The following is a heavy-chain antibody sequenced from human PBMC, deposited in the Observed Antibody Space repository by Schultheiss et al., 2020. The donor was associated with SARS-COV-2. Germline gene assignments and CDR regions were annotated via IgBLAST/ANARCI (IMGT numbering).Heavy chain of an antibody. J-gene: IGHJ4*02. CDR2: IYYSGST. D-gene: IGHD2-2*01. CDR1: GGSISSSSYY. V-gene: IGHV4-39*02. Sequence: SETLSLTCTVSGGSISSSSYYWGWIRQPPGKGLEWIGSIYYSGSTYYNPSLKSRVTISVDTSKNQFSLKLSSVTAADTAVYYCARDPTGYCSSTSCPGGFDYWGQGTLVTVSS. CDR3: ARDPTGYCSSTSCPGGFDY.